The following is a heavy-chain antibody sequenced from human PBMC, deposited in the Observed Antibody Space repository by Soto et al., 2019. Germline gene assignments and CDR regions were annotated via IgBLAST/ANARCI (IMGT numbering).Heavy chain of an antibody. CDR2: ISGSGGTT. Sequence: EVQLLESGGGLVQPGGSLRLSCAVSGFTFSTYAMSWVRQAPGKGLEWVSGISGSGGTTTYADSVKGRFTISRDNSMNTLYVQMNSLRVEDTAVYYCAKGVYGDYTGKYFDLWGRGTLVIVSS. CDR3: AKGVYGDYTGKYFDL. V-gene: IGHV3-23*01. CDR1: GFTFSTYA. J-gene: IGHJ2*01. D-gene: IGHD4-17*01.